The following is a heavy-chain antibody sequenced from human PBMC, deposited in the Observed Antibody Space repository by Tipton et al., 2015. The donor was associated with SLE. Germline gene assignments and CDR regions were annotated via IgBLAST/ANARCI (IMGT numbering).Heavy chain of an antibody. D-gene: IGHD3-3*01. Sequence: TLSLTCTVSDDSISSSDYYWSWIRQPAGKGLEWIGRFFTSGSTNYNPSLKSRVTISVDTSKDQFSLKLSSVTAADTAVYFCAREIECRGYYDFWSGYSWYFDLWGRGTLVTVSS. CDR2: FFTSGST. J-gene: IGHJ2*01. CDR3: AREIECRGYYDFWSGYSWYFDL. CDR1: DDSISSSDYY. V-gene: IGHV4-61*02.